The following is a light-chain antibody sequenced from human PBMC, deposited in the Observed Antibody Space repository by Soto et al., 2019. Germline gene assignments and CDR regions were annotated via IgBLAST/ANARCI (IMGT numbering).Light chain of an antibody. V-gene: IGKV3-15*01. CDR1: QSVSSY. J-gene: IGKJ4*01. CDR2: DAS. CDR3: QQYNSSTLT. Sequence: EIVLTQSPATLSLSPGERATLSCRASQSVSSYLAWYQQKRGQAPRIXIYDASNRETGIPARFSGSGSGTEFTLTISSLQSEDFAVYYCQQYNSSTLTFGGGTKVDIK.